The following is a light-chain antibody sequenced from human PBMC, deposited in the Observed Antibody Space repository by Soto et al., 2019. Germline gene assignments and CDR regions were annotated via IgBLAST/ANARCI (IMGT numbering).Light chain of an antibody. V-gene: IGKV1-8*01. CDR1: RGISSY. Sequence: AIRMTQSPSSLSASTGDRVTITCRASRGISSYLAWYQQKPGKAPKLLIYAASTLQSGVPSRFSGSGSGTDFTLTISCLQSEDFATYYCRQYYSYPTFGPGTKVDIK. J-gene: IGKJ3*01. CDR3: RQYYSYPT. CDR2: AAS.